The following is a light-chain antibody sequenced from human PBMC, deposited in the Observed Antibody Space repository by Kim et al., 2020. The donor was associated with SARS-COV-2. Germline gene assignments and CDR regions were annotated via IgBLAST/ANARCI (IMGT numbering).Light chain of an antibody. V-gene: IGKV4-1*01. J-gene: IGKJ1*01. CDR1: QSVLYSSNNKNY. Sequence: DIVMTQSPDSLAVSLGDRATINCKSSQSVLYSSNNKNYLAWYQQKPGQPPRLLIYWASTRESGVPDRFSGSGSGTDFTLTISSLQAEDVAVYYCQQHYSSPPTFGQGTKVDIK. CDR2: WAS. CDR3: QQHYSSPPT.